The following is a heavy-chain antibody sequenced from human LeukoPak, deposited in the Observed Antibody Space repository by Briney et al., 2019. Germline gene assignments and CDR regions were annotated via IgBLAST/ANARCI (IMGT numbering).Heavy chain of an antibody. D-gene: IGHD5-12*01. J-gene: IGHJ4*02. CDR3: ARARDGYNFMDY. CDR1: GFTFSGYA. Sequence: GGSLRLSCAASGFTFSGYAMHWVRQAPGKGLEWVAVISYDGSNKYYADPVKGRFTSSRDNSKNTLYLQMNSLRAEDTAVFYCARARDGYNFMDYWGQGTLVTVSS. CDR2: ISYDGSNK. V-gene: IGHV3-30-3*01.